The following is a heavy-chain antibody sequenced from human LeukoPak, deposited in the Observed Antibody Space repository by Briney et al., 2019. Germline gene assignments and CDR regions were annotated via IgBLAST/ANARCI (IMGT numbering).Heavy chain of an antibody. J-gene: IGHJ3*01. Sequence: GESLKISCKVSGYSFTSYCIGWVRQMPGKGLEWMGITYPGDSGPTYSSSFQGQVTISVDKSINTAYLQWSSLQASDTAMYYCGMSGDRVPLQDDVFDVWGQGTMVTVST. V-gene: IGHV5-51*01. CDR1: GYSFTSYC. D-gene: IGHD1-26*01. CDR3: GMSGDRVPLQDDVFDV. CDR2: TYPGDSGP.